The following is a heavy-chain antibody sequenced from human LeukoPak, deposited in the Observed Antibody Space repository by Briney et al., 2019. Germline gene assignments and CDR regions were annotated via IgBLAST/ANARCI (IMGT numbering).Heavy chain of an antibody. CDR2: IIPIFGTA. CDR3: ARVRDIVVVPAAGDAFDI. V-gene: IGHV1-69*13. D-gene: IGHD2-2*01. J-gene: IGHJ3*02. Sequence: SVKVSCKASGGTFSSYAISWVRQAPGQGLEWKGGIIPIFGTANYAQKFQGRVTITADESTSTAYMELSSLRSEDTAVYYCARVRDIVVVPAAGDAFDIWGQGTMVTVSS. CDR1: GGTFSSYA.